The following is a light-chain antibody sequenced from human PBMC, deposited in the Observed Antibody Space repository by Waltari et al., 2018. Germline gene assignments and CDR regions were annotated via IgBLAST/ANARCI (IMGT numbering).Light chain of an antibody. Sequence: QTVVTQEPSLSVSPGGTVTLTCALSSGSLSSTSYASWFQQSPGQTARPRVYKANIRSSGVPDRCSGTVLGNKAVLVITGAQAEDESTYYCLLYMGSGIWVFGGGTKLTGL. V-gene: IGLV8-61*01. CDR2: KAN. CDR1: SGSLSSTSY. CDR3: LLYMGSGIWV. J-gene: IGLJ3*02.